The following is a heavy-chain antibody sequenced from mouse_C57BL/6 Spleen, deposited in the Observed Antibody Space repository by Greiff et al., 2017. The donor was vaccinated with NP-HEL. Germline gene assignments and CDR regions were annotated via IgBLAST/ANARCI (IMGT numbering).Heavy chain of an antibody. Sequence: VQLQQSGAELVKPGASVKLSCKASGYTFTSYWMHWVKQRPGQGLEWIGMIHPNSGSTNYNEKFKSKATLTVDKSSSTAYMQLSSLTSEDSAVYYCARLNYGSSWYFDVWGTGTTVTVSS. J-gene: IGHJ1*03. V-gene: IGHV1-64*01. CDR2: IHPNSGST. D-gene: IGHD1-1*01. CDR3: ARLNYGSSWYFDV. CDR1: GYTFTSYW.